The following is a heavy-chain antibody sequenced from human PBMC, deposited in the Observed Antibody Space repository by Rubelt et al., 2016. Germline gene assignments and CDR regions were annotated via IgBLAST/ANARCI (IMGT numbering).Heavy chain of an antibody. V-gene: IGHV4-34*01. Sequence: QVQLQQWGAGLLKPSETLSLTCAVYGGSFSGYYWSWIRQPPGKGLEWIGEINHSGSTNYNPSLKSRVTISVDTSKNQFSLKLSSVTAADTAVYYCARDLRGYGDYSWFDPWGQGTLVTVSS. CDR3: ARDLRGYGDYSWFDP. D-gene: IGHD4-17*01. J-gene: IGHJ5*02. CDR2: INHSGST. CDR1: GGSFSGYY.